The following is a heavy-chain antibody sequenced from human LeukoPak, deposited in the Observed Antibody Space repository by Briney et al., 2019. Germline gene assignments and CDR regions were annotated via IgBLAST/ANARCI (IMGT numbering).Heavy chain of an antibody. CDR2: IKQDGSGK. CDR1: GFTFSNYW. D-gene: IGHD1-26*01. Sequence: PGGSLRLSCAASGFTFSNYWMSWVRQAPGKGLEWVANIKQDGSGKYYVDSVKGRFTISRDNAKNSLYLQMNSLRAEDTAVYYCASYSGTYSLAYWGQGTLVTVSS. J-gene: IGHJ4*02. V-gene: IGHV3-7*01. CDR3: ASYSGTYSLAY.